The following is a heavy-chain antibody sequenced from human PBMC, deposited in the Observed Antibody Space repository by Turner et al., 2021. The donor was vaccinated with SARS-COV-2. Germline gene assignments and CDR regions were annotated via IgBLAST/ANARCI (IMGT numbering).Heavy chain of an antibody. V-gene: IGHV3-53*01. CDR2: IYSGGST. CDR1: GFTVSSNY. D-gene: IGHD1-1*01. Sequence: EVQLVESGGGLIQPGGSLRLSCAASGFTVSSNYMSWVRQAPGKGLEWVSVIYSGGSTYYADSVKGRFTISRDNSKNTLYLQMNSLRAEDTAVYYCARDGAWKPEGMDVWDQGTTVTVSS. J-gene: IGHJ6*02. CDR3: ARDGAWKPEGMDV.